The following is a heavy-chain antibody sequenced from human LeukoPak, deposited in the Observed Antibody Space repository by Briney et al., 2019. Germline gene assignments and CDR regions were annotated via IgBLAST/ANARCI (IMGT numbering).Heavy chain of an antibody. CDR1: GGSISSYY. D-gene: IGHD6-19*01. J-gene: IGHJ4*02. CDR2: IYYSGST. Sequence: PSETLSLTCTVSGGSISSYYWSWIRQPPGKGLEWVGYIYYSGSTNYNPSLKSRVTISVDTSKNQFSLKLSSVTAADTVVYYCARQAVADLYYFDYWGQGTLVTVSS. V-gene: IGHV4-59*01. CDR3: ARQAVADLYYFDY.